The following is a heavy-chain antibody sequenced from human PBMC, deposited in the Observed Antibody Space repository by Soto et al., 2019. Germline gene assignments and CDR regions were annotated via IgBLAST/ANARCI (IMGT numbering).Heavy chain of an antibody. CDR3: ATYRKFFQI. Sequence: PSETRCFTCAVSGGCISGGGYSWCWIRQPPGKGLEWIGFIYNSGITYYNSSLKSRVNITVDRSKNHFFLNFTSVTAADTAVYYCATYRKFFQIWGQGTKVTVSS. V-gene: IGHV4-30-2*01. J-gene: IGHJ3*02. CDR1: GGCISGGGYS. CDR2: IYNSGIT.